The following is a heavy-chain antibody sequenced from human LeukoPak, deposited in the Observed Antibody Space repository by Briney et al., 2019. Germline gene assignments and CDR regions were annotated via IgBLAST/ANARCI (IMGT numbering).Heavy chain of an antibody. D-gene: IGHD3-16*02. V-gene: IGHV3-66*01. J-gene: IGHJ4*02. CDR3: ARGPISSLAFDY. CDR1: AFTVSSNH. Sequence: GGSLRLSCAASAFTVSSNHMSWVRQAPGKGLEWVSLIYNGGGTYYADSVKGRFTISRDNSKNTLYLQMNSLRAEDTAVYYCARGPISSLAFDYWGQGTLVTVSS. CDR2: IYNGGGT.